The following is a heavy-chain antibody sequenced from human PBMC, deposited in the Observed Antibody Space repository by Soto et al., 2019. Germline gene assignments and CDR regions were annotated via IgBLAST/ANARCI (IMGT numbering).Heavy chain of an antibody. J-gene: IGHJ4*02. V-gene: IGHV4-34*01. CDR3: ARALPDQVVILYYFDY. Sequence: SETLSLTCAVYSGSLNGDYWSWIRQPPGKGLEWIGEVSHTEGTKYSSSLKSRVTISVDTSKNQFSLTLTSLTAADTAVYYCARALPDQVVILYYFDYWGQGTLVTVS. CDR1: SGSLNGDY. D-gene: IGHD3-22*01. CDR2: VSHTEGT.